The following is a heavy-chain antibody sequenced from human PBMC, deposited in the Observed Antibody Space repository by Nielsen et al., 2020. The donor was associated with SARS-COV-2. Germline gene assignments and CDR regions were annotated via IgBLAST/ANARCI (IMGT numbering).Heavy chain of an antibody. CDR3: ARAQRGYCSSTSCYTYYYYYYYVDV. CDR1: GYTFTSYY. CDR2: INPSGGST. V-gene: IGHV1-46*01. Sequence: ASVKVSCKASGYTFTSYYMHWVRQAPGQGLEWMGIINPSGGSTSYAQKFQGRVTMTRDTSTSTVYMELSSLRSEDTAVYYCARAQRGYCSSTSCYTYYYYYYYVDVWGKGTTVTVSS. J-gene: IGHJ6*03. D-gene: IGHD2-2*02.